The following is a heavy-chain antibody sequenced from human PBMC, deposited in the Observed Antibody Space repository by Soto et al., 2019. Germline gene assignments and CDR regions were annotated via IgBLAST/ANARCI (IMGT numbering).Heavy chain of an antibody. CDR1: GLTFNTYG. J-gene: IGHJ1*01. CDR2: ISNDGSNK. Sequence: QVHLVESGGGVGQPGTSLRLSCAASGLTFNTYGMNWVRLAPGKGLEWVAVISNDGSNKYYADSAKGRFNISSDNSKNTVYLQMDSRRTADMAVSYCASGRGYCGGRSCSYFDYFQHWGLGALVTVSS. CDR3: ASGRGYCGGRSCSYFDYFQH. V-gene: IGHV3-30*03. D-gene: IGHD2-15*01.